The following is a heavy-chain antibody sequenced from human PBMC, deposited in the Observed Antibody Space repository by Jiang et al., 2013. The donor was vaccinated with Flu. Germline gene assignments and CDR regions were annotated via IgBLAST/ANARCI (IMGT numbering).Heavy chain of an antibody. V-gene: IGHV1-46*01. CDR1: GYTFTSYY. CDR3: ARVGGSRGGRLLSPHLGY. Sequence: GAEVKKPGASVKVSCKASGYTFTSYYMHWVRQAPGQGLEWMGIINPSGGSTSYAQKFQGRVTMTRDTSTSTVYMELSSLRSEDTAVYYCARVGGSRGGRLLSPHLGYWGQGTLVTVSS. D-gene: IGHD1-26*01. J-gene: IGHJ4*02. CDR2: INPSGGST.